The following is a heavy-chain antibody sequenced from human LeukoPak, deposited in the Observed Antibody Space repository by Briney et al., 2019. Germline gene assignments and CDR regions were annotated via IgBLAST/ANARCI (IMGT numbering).Heavy chain of an antibody. CDR3: ARDYGYSGYDTPHDAFDI. D-gene: IGHD5-12*01. CDR1: GYTFTSYG. V-gene: IGHV1-18*01. Sequence: VASVKVSCKASGYTFTSYGISWVRQAPGQGLEWMGWISAYNGNTNYAQKLQGRVTVTTDTSTSTAYMELRSLRSDDTAVYYCARDYGYSGYDTPHDAFDIWGQGTMVTVSS. CDR2: ISAYNGNT. J-gene: IGHJ3*02.